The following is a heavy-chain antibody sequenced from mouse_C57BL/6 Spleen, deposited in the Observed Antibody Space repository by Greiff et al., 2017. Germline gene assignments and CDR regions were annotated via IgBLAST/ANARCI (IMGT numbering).Heavy chain of an antibody. Sequence: EVQLVESGGGLVKPGGSLKLSCAASGFTFSDYGMHWVRQAPEKGLEWVAYISSGSSTIYYADTVKGRFTISRDNAKNTLFLQMTSLRSEDTAMYYCAGRGFITTVVATRYFDVWGTGTTVTVSS. J-gene: IGHJ1*03. CDR2: ISSGSSTI. CDR3: AGRGFITTVVATRYFDV. V-gene: IGHV5-17*01. D-gene: IGHD1-1*01. CDR1: GFTFSDYG.